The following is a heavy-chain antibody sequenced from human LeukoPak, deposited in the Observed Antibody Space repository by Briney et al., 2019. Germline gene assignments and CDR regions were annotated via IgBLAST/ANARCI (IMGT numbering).Heavy chain of an antibody. V-gene: IGHV3-13*01. D-gene: IGHD1-26*01. J-gene: IGHJ4*02. CDR2: IGRAGDT. CDR1: GFTFSNYD. Sequence: GGSLRLSCADSGFTFSNYDMHWVRQTTGKSLEWVSGIGRAGDTYYTGSVKGRFTIYRQNDKNSLYLQMNSLRAGDRAVYYCARGSGGQHEFDYWGQGILVAVSS. CDR3: ARGSGGQHEFDY.